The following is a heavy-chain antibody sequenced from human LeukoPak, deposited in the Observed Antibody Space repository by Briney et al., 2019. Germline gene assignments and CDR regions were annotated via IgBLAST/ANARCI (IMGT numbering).Heavy chain of an antibody. CDR2: IYYSGST. CDR1: GGSISRGSYY. J-gene: IGHJ4*02. D-gene: IGHD6-13*01. V-gene: IGHV4-39*07. CDR3: ARDAPIAAAGTFDY. Sequence: ASETLSLTCTVSGGSISRGSYYWGWIRQPPGKGLEWIGTIYYSGSTYYNPSLKSRVTISVDTSKNQFSLKLSSVTAADTAVYYCARDAPIAAAGTFDYWGQGTLVTVSS.